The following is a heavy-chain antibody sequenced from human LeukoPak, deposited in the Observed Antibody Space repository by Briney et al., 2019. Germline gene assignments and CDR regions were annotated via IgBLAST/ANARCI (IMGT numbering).Heavy chain of an antibody. CDR3: ARDGSYSSSLLGLFKSYYYYMDV. D-gene: IGHD6-13*01. V-gene: IGHV3-21*04. CDR1: GFTFSSYS. CDR2: ISTSSSYI. Sequence: PGGSLRLSCAASGFTFSSYSMNWVRQAPGKGLEWVASISTSSSYIYYADSLKGRFTISRDNAKNSLYLQMNSLRAEDTALYYCARDGSYSSSLLGLFKSYYYYMDVWGKGTTVTVSS. J-gene: IGHJ6*03.